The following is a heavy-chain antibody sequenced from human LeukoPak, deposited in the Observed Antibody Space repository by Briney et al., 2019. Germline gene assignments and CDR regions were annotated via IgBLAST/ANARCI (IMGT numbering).Heavy chain of an antibody. V-gene: IGHV3-48*03. D-gene: IGHD3-16*02. Sequence: GGSLRLSCAASGFTFSSYEMNWVRQAPGKGLEWVSYISSSGSTIYYADSVKGRFTISRDNAKNSLYLQKNSLRAEDTAVYYCASGRIMITFGGVIAQAPPGLVWGQGTLVTVSS. J-gene: IGHJ4*02. CDR1: GFTFSSYE. CDR2: ISSSGSTI. CDR3: ASGRIMITFGGVIAQAPPGLV.